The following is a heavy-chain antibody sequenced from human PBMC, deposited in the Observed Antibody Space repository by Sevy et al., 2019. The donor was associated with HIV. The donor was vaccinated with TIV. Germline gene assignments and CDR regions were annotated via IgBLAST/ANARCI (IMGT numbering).Heavy chain of an antibody. Sequence: GGSLRLSCAASGFSFSTHAMHWVRRAPGYGPEWVAVISFDGTYRNYADSVKGRFTISRDNSKNTLYLQMNSLRPEDTAIYYCARDAGYDIAWHPGYWGQGNLVTVSS. V-gene: IGHV3-30*03. CDR3: ARDAGYDIAWHPGY. CDR1: GFSFSTHA. D-gene: IGHD6-13*01. CDR2: ISFDGTYR. J-gene: IGHJ4*02.